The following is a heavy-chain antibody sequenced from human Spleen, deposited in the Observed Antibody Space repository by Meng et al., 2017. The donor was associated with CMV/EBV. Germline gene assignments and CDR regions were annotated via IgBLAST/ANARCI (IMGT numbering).Heavy chain of an antibody. Sequence: LETLSLTCTVSGGSVSSGSYYWSWIRQPPGKGLEWIGSIYYSGNTYYNPSLKSRVTISVDTSKNQFSLKLSSVTAADTAVYYCARPRGWYFVYWGQGTLVTVSS. CDR1: GGSVSSGSYY. V-gene: IGHV4-39*07. CDR2: IYYSGNT. J-gene: IGHJ4*02. D-gene: IGHD6-19*01. CDR3: ARPRGWYFVY.